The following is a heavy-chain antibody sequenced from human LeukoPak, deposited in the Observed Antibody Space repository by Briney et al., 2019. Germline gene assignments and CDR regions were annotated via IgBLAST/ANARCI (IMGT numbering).Heavy chain of an antibody. CDR1: GGSVSSGSYY. CDR2: ISYSGST. D-gene: IGHD6-19*01. V-gene: IGHV4-61*01. J-gene: IGHJ5*01. CDR3: ARERHSSGWYVS. Sequence: SETLSLTCTVSGGSVSSGSYYWSWIRQPPGKGLEWIGYISYSGSTNYNPSLKRRVTISVGTSKNQFSLKLSSVTAADTAVYYCARERHSSGWYVSCGQGTLVTVSS.